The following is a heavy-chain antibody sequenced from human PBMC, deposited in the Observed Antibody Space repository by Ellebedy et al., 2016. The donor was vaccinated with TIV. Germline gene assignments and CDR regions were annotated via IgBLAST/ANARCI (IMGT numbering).Heavy chain of an antibody. D-gene: IGHD3-3*02. Sequence: MPSETLSLTCTVSGVSISSSSCSWFRQPPGKGLEWIGYLSSSGSTDYNPSLKSRVPFSVDTSKNHISLNLTSVTAADTAVYYCARQGMHLWFDPWGQGTLVIVSS. CDR2: LSSSGST. V-gene: IGHV4-59*08. CDR1: GVSISSSS. J-gene: IGHJ5*02. CDR3: ARQGMHLWFDP.